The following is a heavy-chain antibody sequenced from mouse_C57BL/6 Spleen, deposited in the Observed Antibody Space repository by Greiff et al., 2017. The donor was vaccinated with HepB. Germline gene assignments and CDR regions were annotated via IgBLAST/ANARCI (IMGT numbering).Heavy chain of an antibody. Sequence: EVQLQQSGPELVKPGASVKIPCKASGYTFTDYNMDLVKQSHGKSLEWIGDINPNNGGTIYNQKFKGKATLTVDKSSSTAYMELRSLTSEDTAVYYCARRDWDSWYFDVWGTGTTVTVSS. D-gene: IGHD4-1*01. CDR1: GYTFTDYN. V-gene: IGHV1-18*01. CDR3: ARRDWDSWYFDV. CDR2: INPNNGGT. J-gene: IGHJ1*03.